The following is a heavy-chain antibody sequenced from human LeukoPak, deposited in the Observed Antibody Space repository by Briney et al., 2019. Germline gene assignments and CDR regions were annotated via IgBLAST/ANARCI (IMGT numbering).Heavy chain of an antibody. V-gene: IGHV4-38-2*02. CDR2: IYHSGCT. D-gene: IGHD6-19*01. Sequence: SETLSLTCTVSAYSISSGFHWGWIRPPPGKGLEWIGSIYHSGCTYYNPSLKSRVTISVDTSRNQFSLKLSSVTAADTAVYYCARGLDSSGWTYDYWGQGTLVTVSS. J-gene: IGHJ4*02. CDR1: AYSISSGFH. CDR3: ARGLDSSGWTYDY.